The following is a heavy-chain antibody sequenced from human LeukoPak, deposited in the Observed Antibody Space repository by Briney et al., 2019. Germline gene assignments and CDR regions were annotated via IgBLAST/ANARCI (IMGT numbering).Heavy chain of an antibody. CDR2: ISSSSSYI. D-gene: IGHD3-10*01. J-gene: IGHJ4*02. V-gene: IGHV3-21*01. Sequence: PGGFLRLSCAASGFTFSSYSMNWVRQAPGKGLEWVSSISSSSSYIYYADSVKGRFTISRDNAKNSLYLQMNSLRAEDTAVYYCARDQSRVMVRGVPDYWGQGTLVTVSS. CDR1: GFTFSSYS. CDR3: ARDQSRVMVRGVPDY.